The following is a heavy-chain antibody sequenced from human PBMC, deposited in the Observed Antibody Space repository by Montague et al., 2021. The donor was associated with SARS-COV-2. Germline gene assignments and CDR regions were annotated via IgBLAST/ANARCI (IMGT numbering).Heavy chain of an antibody. Sequence: CAISGDSVSSNRAAWNWIRQAPSRGLQWQGRTYYRSRWFNDYAVSIRSRITINPDTSKNQFSLQLNSVTPEDTAVYYCARATEWRGYYYYYYMDVWGKGTTVTVSS. CDR3: ARATEWRGYYYYYYMDV. J-gene: IGHJ6*03. CDR1: GDSVSSNRAA. V-gene: IGHV6-1*01. CDR2: TYYRSRWFN. D-gene: IGHD1-14*01.